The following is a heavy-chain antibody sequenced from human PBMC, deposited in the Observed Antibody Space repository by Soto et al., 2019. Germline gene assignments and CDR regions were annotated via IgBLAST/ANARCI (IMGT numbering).Heavy chain of an antibody. J-gene: IGHJ4*02. CDR3: ARRVIPDAKVDY. CDR1: GGSISSSSYY. Sequence: SETLSLTCTVSGGSISSSSYYWGWVRQPPGKGLEWIGSIYYSGSAYYNPSLKSRVTISVDTSKNQFSLKLRSVTAADTAVYYCARRVIPDAKVDYWGQGTLVTVSS. V-gene: IGHV4-39*01. D-gene: IGHD2-2*01. CDR2: IYYSGSA.